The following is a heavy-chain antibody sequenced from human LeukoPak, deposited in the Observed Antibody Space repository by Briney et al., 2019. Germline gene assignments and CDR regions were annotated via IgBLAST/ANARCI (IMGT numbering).Heavy chain of an antibody. CDR2: ISSSGSTI. Sequence: GGSLRLSCAASGFTFSDYYMSWIRQAPGKGLEWVSYISSSGSTIYYADSVKGRFTISRDNAKNSLYLQMNSLRAEDTAVYYCARKDYDFWSGYALDYWGQGTLVTASS. V-gene: IGHV3-11*04. D-gene: IGHD3-3*01. J-gene: IGHJ4*02. CDR1: GFTFSDYY. CDR3: ARKDYDFWSGYALDY.